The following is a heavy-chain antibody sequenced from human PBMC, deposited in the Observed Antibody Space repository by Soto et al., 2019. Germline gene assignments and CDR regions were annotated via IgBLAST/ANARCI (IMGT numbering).Heavy chain of an antibody. CDR2: IYYTGST. J-gene: IGHJ4*02. CDR1: GGSISSGGYY. D-gene: IGHD2-15*01. CDR3: ASVVASTHNDC. V-gene: IGHV4-31*03. Sequence: QVQLQESGPGLVKPSQTLSLTCTVSGGSISSGGYYWSWIRQHPGKGLEWIGYIYYTGSTYYNPSLKSRVTISVDTSKNQSSLKLSAVTAADTAVYYCASVVASTHNDCWGQGTLVTVSS.